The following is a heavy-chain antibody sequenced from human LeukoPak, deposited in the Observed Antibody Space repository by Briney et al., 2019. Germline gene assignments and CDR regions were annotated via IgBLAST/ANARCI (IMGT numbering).Heavy chain of an antibody. CDR2: ISWNSGSI. V-gene: IGHV3-9*01. CDR3: ASGEYLGYCSSTSCYGGS. D-gene: IGHD2-2*01. J-gene: IGHJ4*02. Sequence: GGSLRLSCAASGFTFKLYWMHWVRQAAGEGLGWVSGISWNSGSIGYADSVKGRFTISRDNAKNSLYLQMNSLRAEDTALYYCASGEYLGYCSSTSCYGGSWGQGTLVTVSS. CDR1: GFTFKLYW.